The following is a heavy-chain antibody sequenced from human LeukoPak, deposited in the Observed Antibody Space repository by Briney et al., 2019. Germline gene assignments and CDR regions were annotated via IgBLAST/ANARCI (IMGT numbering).Heavy chain of an antibody. J-gene: IGHJ4*02. V-gene: IGHV1-2*02. CDR1: GYTFTGYY. CDR3: ARSMDIVAKNTQGF. CDR2: INPNSGGT. Sequence: ASVKVSCKASGYTFTGYYMHWVRQAPGQGLEWMGWINPNSGGTNYAQKFQGRVTMTRDTSISTAYMELSRLRSYDTAVYYCARSMDIVAKNTQGFWGQGNLVTVS. D-gene: IGHD5-12*01.